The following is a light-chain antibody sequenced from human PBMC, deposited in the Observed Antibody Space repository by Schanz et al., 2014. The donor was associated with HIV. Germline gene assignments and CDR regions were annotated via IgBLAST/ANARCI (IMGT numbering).Light chain of an antibody. Sequence: EIVMTQSPATLSVSPGERATLSCRASQSVSSNLAWYQQKPGQAPRLLIYGASTRATGIPARFSGSGSGTEFNLTISSLQSDDFAFYSWQQRSNWPPSTFGQGTRLQIK. CDR1: QSVSSN. V-gene: IGKV3-15*01. J-gene: IGKJ5*01. CDR3: QQRSNWPPST. CDR2: GAS.